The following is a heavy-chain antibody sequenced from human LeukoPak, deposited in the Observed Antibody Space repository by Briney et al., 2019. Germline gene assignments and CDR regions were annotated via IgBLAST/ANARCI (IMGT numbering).Heavy chain of an antibody. D-gene: IGHD3-3*01. CDR2: ISAYNGNT. J-gene: IGHJ6*03. CDR3: ARDAYDFWSVAHMDV. Sequence: ASVKVSCKASGYTFTSYGISWVRQAPGQGLEWMGWISAYNGNTNYAKKLQVRVTMTTDTSTSTDYMELRSLRSDDTAVYYCARDAYDFWSVAHMDVWGKGTTVTVSS. CDR1: GYTFTSYG. V-gene: IGHV1-18*01.